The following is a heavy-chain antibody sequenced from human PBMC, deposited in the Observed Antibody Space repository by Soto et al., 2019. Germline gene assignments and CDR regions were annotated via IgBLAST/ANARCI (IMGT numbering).Heavy chain of an antibody. CDR3: ARDPDDYGVPGPVLPYY. D-gene: IGHD4-17*01. J-gene: IGHJ4*02. V-gene: IGHV3-30-3*01. CDR2: ISNDGSNK. Sequence: QVQLVESGGGVVQPGRSLRLSCAASGLTFSSYAMHWVRQAPGKGLEWVAVISNDGSNKYYADSVKGRFTISRDNSKNTLYLQMNSLRAEDTAVYYCARDPDDYGVPGPVLPYYWGQGTLVTVSS. CDR1: GLTFSSYA.